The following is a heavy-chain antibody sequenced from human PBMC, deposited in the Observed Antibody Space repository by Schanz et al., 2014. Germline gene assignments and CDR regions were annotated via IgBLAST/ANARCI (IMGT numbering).Heavy chain of an antibody. Sequence: EVQLVESGGGLVQPGGSLRLSCAASGFTFSSYSMNWVRQAPGKGLEWVSYISSSSSTRYYADSVKGRFTISRDNAKNTLYLQMNTQRAEDTAVYYCARKMKLGVCGGKGHDSLDIWGQGTMVTVSS. J-gene: IGHJ3*02. CDR3: ARKMKLGVCGGKGHDSLDI. D-gene: IGHD2-15*01. CDR2: ISSSSSTR. V-gene: IGHV3-48*04. CDR1: GFTFSSYS.